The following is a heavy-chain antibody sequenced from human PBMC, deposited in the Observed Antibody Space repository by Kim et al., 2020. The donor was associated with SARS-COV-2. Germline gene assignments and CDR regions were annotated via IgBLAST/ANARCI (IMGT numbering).Heavy chain of an antibody. J-gene: IGHJ4*02. D-gene: IGHD3-10*01. CDR1: GGSISSGGYY. Sequence: SETLSLTCTVSGGSISSGGYYWSWIRQHPGKGLEWIGYIYYSGSTYYNPSLKSRVTISVDTSKNQFSLKLSSVTAADTAVYYCARGITMVRGVQPFDYWGQGTLVTVSS. CDR2: IYYSGST. CDR3: ARGITMVRGVQPFDY. V-gene: IGHV4-31*03.